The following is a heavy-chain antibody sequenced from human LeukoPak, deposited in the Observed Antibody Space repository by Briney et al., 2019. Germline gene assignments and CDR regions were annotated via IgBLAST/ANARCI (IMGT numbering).Heavy chain of an antibody. CDR3: AREAVSGPFEY. V-gene: IGHV4-61*02. J-gene: IGHJ4*02. CDR2: IYTDGAI. D-gene: IGHD6-19*01. CDR1: GGSISSGSYY. Sequence: SETLSLTCTVSGGSISSGSYYWSWIRQPAGKGLEWIGRIYTDGAIYYNPSLKSRVTISLDTSKNHFSLKLTSVTAADTAVYYCAREAVSGPFEYWGQGTLVTVSS.